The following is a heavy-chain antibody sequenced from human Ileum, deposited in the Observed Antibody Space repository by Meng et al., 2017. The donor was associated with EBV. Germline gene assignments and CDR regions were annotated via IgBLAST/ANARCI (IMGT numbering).Heavy chain of an antibody. CDR1: GYTFTNYY. CDR2: INTSVGYT. CDR3: ARASRVLGGFDY. V-gene: IGHV1-46*01. J-gene: IGHJ4*02. Sequence: QVQLVQSGAEVKKPGASVKVSCKASGYTFTNYYMHGVRQAPGQGLEWMGIINTSVGYTSHAQKFQGRVTMTRDTSTSTVHMEVSSLRSADTVVYYCARASRVLGGFDYWGQGTLVTVSS. D-gene: IGHD3-16*01.